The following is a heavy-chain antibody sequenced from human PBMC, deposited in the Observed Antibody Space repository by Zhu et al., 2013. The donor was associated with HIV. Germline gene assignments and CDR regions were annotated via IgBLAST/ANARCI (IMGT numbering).Heavy chain of an antibody. CDR3: ARVRRVVPGFDP. V-gene: IGHV1-69*01. J-gene: IGHJ5*02. CDR2: IIPIFGTS. CDR1: GGTFSSNA. Sequence: QVQLGQSGAEVKKPGSSVKVSCKVSGGTFSSNAISWVRQAPGQGLEWIGGIIPIFGTSNHAQKFQDRVTMTADESTSTAYMELSRLRSDDTAVYYCARVRRVVPGFDPWGQGTLVTVSS. D-gene: IGHD3-3*01.